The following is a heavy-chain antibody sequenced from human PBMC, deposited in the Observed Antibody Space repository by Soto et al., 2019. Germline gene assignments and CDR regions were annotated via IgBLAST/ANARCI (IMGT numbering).Heavy chain of an antibody. CDR3: ARQERSYYDSGGFYSAVDY. CDR1: GGSISSGRYY. Sequence: SETLSLTCTVSGGSISSGRYYWGWIRQPPGKGLELIGSIYYGRSTNYNPSLKSRVTISVDTSKNQFSLKVSSVTAADTAVYYCARQERSYYDSGGFYSAVDYWGQGTLVTVS. V-gene: IGHV4-39*01. D-gene: IGHD3-22*01. CDR2: IYYGRST. J-gene: IGHJ4*02.